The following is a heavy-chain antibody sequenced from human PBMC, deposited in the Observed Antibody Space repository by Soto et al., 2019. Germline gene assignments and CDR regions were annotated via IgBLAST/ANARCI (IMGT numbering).Heavy chain of an antibody. Sequence: EGPLRLSCAASGFTFSSYGMHWVRQAPGKGLEWVAVISYDGSNKYYADSVKGRFTISRDNSKNTLYLQMNSLRAEDTAVYYCAKDLSHWGQGTLVTVSS. CDR2: ISYDGSNK. J-gene: IGHJ4*02. V-gene: IGHV3-30*18. CDR3: AKDLSH. CDR1: GFTFSSYG.